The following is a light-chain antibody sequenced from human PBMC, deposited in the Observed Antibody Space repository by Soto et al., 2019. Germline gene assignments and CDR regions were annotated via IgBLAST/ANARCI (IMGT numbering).Light chain of an antibody. CDR1: QDISNY. J-gene: IGKJ3*01. Sequence: DIPMTQSPSSLSASVGDRVTITCQASQDISNYVNWYQQKPGKAPKLLIYDASNLETGVPSRFSGSGSGTDFTFTISSLQPEDIATYYCQQYDNLFTFGPGTTVDIK. CDR2: DAS. V-gene: IGKV1-33*01. CDR3: QQYDNLFT.